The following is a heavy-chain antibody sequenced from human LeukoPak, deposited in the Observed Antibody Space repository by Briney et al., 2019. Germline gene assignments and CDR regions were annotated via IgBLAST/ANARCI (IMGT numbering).Heavy chain of an antibody. J-gene: IGHJ4*02. Sequence: PSETLSLTCTVSGGSISSSSYYWGWIRQPPGKGLEWIGSIYYSGSTYYNPSLKSRVTISVDTSKNQFSLKLSSVTAADTAVYYCARQSSGWYRDWDYWGQGTLVTVSS. D-gene: IGHD6-19*01. CDR2: IYYSGST. CDR1: GGSISSSSYY. V-gene: IGHV4-39*01. CDR3: ARQSSGWYRDWDY.